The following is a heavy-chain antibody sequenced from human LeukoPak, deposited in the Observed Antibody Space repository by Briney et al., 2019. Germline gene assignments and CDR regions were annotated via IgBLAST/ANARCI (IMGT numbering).Heavy chain of an antibody. D-gene: IGHD7-27*01. Sequence: GASVKVSRKASGYTFTAIYIHWVRQTPGQGLEWVGWINPNSGGTNFAQKFQGRVTMTMDTSISTAYMELSRLGSDDTAVYYCARGPATGDFDYWGQGTLVTVSS. V-gene: IGHV1-2*02. CDR2: INPNSGGT. CDR3: ARGPATGDFDY. CDR1: GYTFTAIY. J-gene: IGHJ4*02.